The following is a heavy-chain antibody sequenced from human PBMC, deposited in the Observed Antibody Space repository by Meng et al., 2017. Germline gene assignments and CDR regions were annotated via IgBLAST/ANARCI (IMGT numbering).Heavy chain of an antibody. CDR3: ARGRGDFLPYYLDD. J-gene: IGHJ4*02. CDR2: IIPIFGTA. D-gene: IGHD4-17*01. V-gene: IGHV1-69*05. Sequence: SVKVSCKASGYTFTSYGISWVRQAPGQGLEWMGGIIPIFGTANYAQKFQGRVTITTDESTSTAYMELSSLRSDDTAVYYCARGRGDFLPYYLDDWGQGTLVTVSS. CDR1: GYTFTSYG.